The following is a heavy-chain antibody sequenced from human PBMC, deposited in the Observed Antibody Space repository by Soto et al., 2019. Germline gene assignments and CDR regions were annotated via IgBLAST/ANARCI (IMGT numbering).Heavy chain of an antibody. CDR1: GFTFSSYA. Sequence: VQLVESGGGVVQPGRSLRLSCAASGFTFSSYAMHWVRQAPGKGLEWVAVISYDGSNKYYADSVKGRFTISRDNSKNTLYLQMNSLRAEDTAVYYCARGGRVGCSGGSCYSYYGMDVWGQGTTVTVSS. D-gene: IGHD2-15*01. J-gene: IGHJ6*02. CDR3: ARGGRVGCSGGSCYSYYGMDV. V-gene: IGHV3-30-3*01. CDR2: ISYDGSNK.